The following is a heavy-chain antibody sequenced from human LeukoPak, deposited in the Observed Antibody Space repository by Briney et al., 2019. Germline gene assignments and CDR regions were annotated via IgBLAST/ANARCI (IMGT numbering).Heavy chain of an antibody. J-gene: IGHJ5*02. D-gene: IGHD2-8*01. CDR2: ISSTSSYI. V-gene: IGHV3-21*01. Sequence: GGSLRLSCAASGFTFSSYTRYWVRQAPGKGLEWVSSISSTSSYIYYSDSVKGRFTISRDNAKTSLYLQMNSLRAEDTAVYYCARDLNGHMSWGQGTQVTASS. CDR3: ARDLNGHMS. CDR1: GFTFSSYT.